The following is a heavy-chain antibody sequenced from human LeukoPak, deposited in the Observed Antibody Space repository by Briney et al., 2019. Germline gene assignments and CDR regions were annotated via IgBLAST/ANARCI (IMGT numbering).Heavy chain of an antibody. D-gene: IGHD3-3*01. CDR2: ISGSGGST. Sequence: PGGSLRLSCAASGFTFSSYAMSWVRQAPGKGLEWVSAISGSGGSTYYADSVKGRFTISRDNSKNTLYLQMNSLRAEDTAVYYCAKDLSDVLRFLEWSFVGSNWFDPWGQGTLVTVSS. CDR1: GFTFSSYA. V-gene: IGHV3-23*01. J-gene: IGHJ5*02. CDR3: AKDLSDVLRFLEWSFVGSNWFDP.